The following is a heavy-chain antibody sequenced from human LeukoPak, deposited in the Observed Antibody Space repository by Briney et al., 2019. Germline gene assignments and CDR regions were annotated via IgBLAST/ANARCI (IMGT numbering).Heavy chain of an antibody. J-gene: IGHJ3*01. CDR3: ARDVGATLFPPSS. Sequence: GSSVKVSCKASGGTFISYAISWVRQAPGQGLEWMGGIIPIFGTANYAQKFQGRVTITTDESTSTAYMELSSLRSEDTAVYYCARDVGATLFPPSSWGQGTMVTVSS. CDR2: IIPIFGTA. V-gene: IGHV1-69*05. CDR1: GGTFISYA. D-gene: IGHD1-26*01.